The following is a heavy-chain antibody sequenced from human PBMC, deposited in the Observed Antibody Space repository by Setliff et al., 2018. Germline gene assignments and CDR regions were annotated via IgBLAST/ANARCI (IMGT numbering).Heavy chain of an antibody. CDR2: IYSGGRT. CDR3: AKDRPQGVNGRSLDY. Sequence: GGSLRLSCTVSGLTVSSGYFSWVRQAPGKGPECVSVIYSGGRTHYAESAKGRFTISRDNSKNTVYLQMNSLRVEDTAVYFCAKDRPQGVNGRSLDYWGQGTLVTVSS. CDR1: GLTVSSGY. V-gene: IGHV3-53*01. J-gene: IGHJ4*02. D-gene: IGHD3-10*01.